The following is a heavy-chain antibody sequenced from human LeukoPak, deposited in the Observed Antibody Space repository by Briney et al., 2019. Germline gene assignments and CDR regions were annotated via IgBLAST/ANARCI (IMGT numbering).Heavy chain of an antibody. J-gene: IGHJ4*02. CDR3: ARDRYSSGWWVDY. Sequence: ASVKVSCKASGYTFTGYYMHWVRQAPGQGLEWMGWINPNSGGTNYAQKFQGRVTMTRDTSISTAYMELSRLRSDDTAVYYCARDRYSSGWWVDYWGQGTLVTVSS. D-gene: IGHD6-19*01. V-gene: IGHV1-2*02. CDR2: INPNSGGT. CDR1: GYTFTGYY.